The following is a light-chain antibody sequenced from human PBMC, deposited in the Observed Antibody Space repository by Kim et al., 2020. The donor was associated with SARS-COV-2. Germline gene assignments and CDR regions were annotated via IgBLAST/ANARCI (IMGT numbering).Light chain of an antibody. V-gene: IGKV1-27*01. CDR1: QGISNS. CDR2: DAS. J-gene: IGKJ1*01. Sequence: DIQMTQSPSSLSASVGDRVTITCRASQGISNSLVWYQQKPGKGPKVLIYDASTLQSGVPSRFSGSGSGTDFTLTISSLQPEDVATYYCQKYNSAPWTLGQGTKVDIK. CDR3: QKYNSAPWT.